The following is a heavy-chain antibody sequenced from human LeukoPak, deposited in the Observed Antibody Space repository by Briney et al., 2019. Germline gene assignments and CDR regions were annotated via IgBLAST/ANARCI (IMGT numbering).Heavy chain of an antibody. J-gene: IGHJ6*02. Sequence: KSSETLSLTCTVSGGSISSYYWSWIRQPPGKGLEWIGYIYYSGSTNYNPSLKSRVTISVDTSKNQFSLKLSSVTAADTAVYYCARLRYGSGSYFGETYYYYGMDVWGQGTTVTVSS. CDR2: IYYSGST. CDR3: ARLRYGSGSYFGETYYYYGMDV. D-gene: IGHD3-10*01. CDR1: GGSISSYY. V-gene: IGHV4-59*01.